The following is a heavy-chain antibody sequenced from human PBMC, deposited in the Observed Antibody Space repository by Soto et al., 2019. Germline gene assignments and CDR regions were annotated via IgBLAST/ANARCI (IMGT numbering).Heavy chain of an antibody. Sequence: PGGSLRLSCAASGFTFNSYGVHWVRPAPGKGLEWVAVISYDGSNKYYADSVKGRFTISRDNSKNTLYLQMNSLRAEDTAVYYCAKERDIVVVVAPLDYWGQGTLVTVSS. V-gene: IGHV3-30*18. CDR3: AKERDIVVVVAPLDY. D-gene: IGHD2-15*01. CDR1: GFTFNSYG. CDR2: ISYDGSNK. J-gene: IGHJ4*02.